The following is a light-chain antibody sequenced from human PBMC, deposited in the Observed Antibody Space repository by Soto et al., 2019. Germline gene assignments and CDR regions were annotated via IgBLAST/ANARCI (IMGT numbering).Light chain of an antibody. J-gene: IGKJ1*01. Sequence: DIPMTQSPSTLSSSIGDRVTITCRASHSLNGRLAWYRQRPGHAPDLLIYDVSTLATGVPSRVSATGSETEFTSTMSGLQPDDFASYYCEQYNYYSTFGPGTTVEIK. V-gene: IGKV1-5*01. CDR2: DVS. CDR1: HSLNGR. CDR3: EQYNYYST.